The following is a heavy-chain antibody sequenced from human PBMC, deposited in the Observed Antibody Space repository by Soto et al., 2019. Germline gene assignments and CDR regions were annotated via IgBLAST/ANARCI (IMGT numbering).Heavy chain of an antibody. CDR1: GGSFSGYY. V-gene: IGHV4-34*01. CDR2: INHSGST. J-gene: IGHJ4*02. CDR3: ARGPMYYYGSGSYYNDY. D-gene: IGHD3-10*01. Sequence: QVQLQQWGAGLLKPSETLSLTCAVYGGSFSGYYWSWIRQPPGKGLEWIGEINHSGSTNYNPSLKSRVTISVDTSKNQFSLKLSSVTAADMAVYYCARGPMYYYGSGSYYNDYWGQGTLVTVSS.